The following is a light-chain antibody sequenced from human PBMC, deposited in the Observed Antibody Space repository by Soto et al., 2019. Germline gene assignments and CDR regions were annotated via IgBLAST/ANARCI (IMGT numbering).Light chain of an antibody. CDR3: QSYDSSLSGYV. Sequence: QSVLAQPASGSGAPGPRVTISCTGSSSNIGAGYDVHWYQQLPGTAPKLLIYNNNNRPSGVPDRFSGSKSGTSASLAITGLQAEDEADYYCQSYDSSLSGYVFGTGTKVTVL. CDR2: NNN. J-gene: IGLJ1*01. CDR1: SSNIGAGYD. V-gene: IGLV1-40*01.